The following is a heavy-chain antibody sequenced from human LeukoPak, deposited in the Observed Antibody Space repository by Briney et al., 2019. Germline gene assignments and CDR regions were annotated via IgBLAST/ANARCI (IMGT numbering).Heavy chain of an antibody. CDR1: RDSISIYY. J-gene: IGHJ4*02. V-gene: IGHV4-59*12. D-gene: IGHD6-19*01. CDR3: ARGHGYSSGWYRGWDDY. Sequence: PSETLSLTCTVSRDSISIYYWSWIRQPPGKGLEWIGYIYNSGSTNYNPSFKSRVTISVDTSKNQFSLKLSSVTAADTAVYYCARGHGYSSGWYRGWDDYWGQGTLVTVSS. CDR2: IYNSGST.